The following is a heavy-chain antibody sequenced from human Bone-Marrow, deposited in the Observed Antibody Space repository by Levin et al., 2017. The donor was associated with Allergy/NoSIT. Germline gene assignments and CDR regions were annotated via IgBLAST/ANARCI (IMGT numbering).Heavy chain of an antibody. Sequence: SQTLSLTCTVSGGSISSYYWSWIRQPPGKGLEWIGYIYYSGSTNYNPSLKSRVTISVDTSKNQFSLKLSSVTAADTAVYYCARHAGYCSSTSCYMTWGYYYMDVWGKGTTVTVSS. V-gene: IGHV4-59*08. CDR2: IYYSGST. CDR1: GGSISSYY. CDR3: ARHAGYCSSTSCYMTWGYYYMDV. J-gene: IGHJ6*03. D-gene: IGHD2-2*02.